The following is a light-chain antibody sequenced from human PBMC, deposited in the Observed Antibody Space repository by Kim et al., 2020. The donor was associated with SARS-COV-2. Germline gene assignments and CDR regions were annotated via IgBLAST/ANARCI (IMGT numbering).Light chain of an antibody. J-gene: IGKJ4*01. Sequence: ESVGDRVTITCRASQNIRSWLAWYQQKSGMTPKLLIYGASSLQTGVPSRFSGSGGGTEFTLTISSLQPEDFATYYCQQTNSFPLTFAGGTKVDIK. CDR3: QQTNSFPLT. CDR2: GAS. CDR1: QNIRSW. V-gene: IGKV1-12*01.